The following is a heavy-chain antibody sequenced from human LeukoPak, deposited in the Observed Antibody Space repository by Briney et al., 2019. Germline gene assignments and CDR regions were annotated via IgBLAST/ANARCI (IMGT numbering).Heavy chain of an antibody. CDR3: ARGGGSSYAY. V-gene: IGHV1-8*03. J-gene: IGHJ4*02. D-gene: IGHD1-26*01. Sequence: ASVKVSCKASGYTFTSYDINWVRHATGQGLEWMGWMNPNSGNTGYAQKFHGRVTITRNTSISTAYMELGSLRAEDTTVYVCARGGGSSYAYWGQGTLVTVSS. CDR2: MNPNSGNT. CDR1: GYTFTSYD.